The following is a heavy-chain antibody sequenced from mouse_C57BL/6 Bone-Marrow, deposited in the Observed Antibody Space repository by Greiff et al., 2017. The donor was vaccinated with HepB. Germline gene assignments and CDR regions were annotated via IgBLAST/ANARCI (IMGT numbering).Heavy chain of an antibody. CDR2: ISTGCGST. CDR3: ARLITTVVDWYFDV. CDR1: GFTFSDYY. D-gene: IGHD1-1*01. V-gene: IGHV5-12*01. J-gene: IGHJ1*03. Sequence: EVMLVESGGGLVQPGGSLKLSCAASGFTFSDYYMYWVRQTPEKRLEWVAYISTGCGSTYYPATVKGRFTISRDHAKNTLYLHMSRLTSEDTAMYYCARLITTVVDWYFDVWGTGTTVTVSS.